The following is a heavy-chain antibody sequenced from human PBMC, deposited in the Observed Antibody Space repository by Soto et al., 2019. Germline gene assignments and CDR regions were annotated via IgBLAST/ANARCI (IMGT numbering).Heavy chain of an antibody. J-gene: IGHJ2*01. V-gene: IGHV1-24*01. D-gene: IGHD3-16*02. CDR3: ATHRSTSRGLKAWNFDL. CDR1: GYSLTDLS. Sequence: GASVKVSCQVSGYSLTDLSIHWVRQAPGKGLEGMGGFDPEDCETSCPQMFRGRVTVTEATSIDTAYMELSSLRYEDTAVYYCATHRSTSRGLKAWNFDLWGRGTMVTVSS. CDR2: FDPEDCET.